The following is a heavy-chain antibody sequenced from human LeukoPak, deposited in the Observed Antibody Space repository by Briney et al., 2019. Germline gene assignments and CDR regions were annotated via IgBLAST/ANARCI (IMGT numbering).Heavy chain of an antibody. CDR2: MNPNSGNT. CDR3: ARVFVATIRNAFDI. D-gene: IGHD5-12*01. J-gene: IGHJ3*02. Sequence: GASVKVSCKASGYTFTSYDINWGRQATGQGLELMGWMNPNSGNTGYAQKFQGRVTITRNTSISTAYMELSRLRSDDTAVYYCARVFVATIRNAFDIWGQGTMVTVSS. V-gene: IGHV1-8*03. CDR1: GYTFTSYD.